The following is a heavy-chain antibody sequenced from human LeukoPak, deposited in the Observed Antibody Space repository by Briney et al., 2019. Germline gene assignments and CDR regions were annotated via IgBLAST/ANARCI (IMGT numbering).Heavy chain of an antibody. CDR1: GFTLSSYA. CDR2: ISGNAGST. D-gene: IGHD1-26*01. CDR3: AKGKVNHLGGLDY. J-gene: IGHJ4*02. V-gene: IGHV3-23*01. Sequence: GGSLRLSCAASGFTLSSYAMSWVRQAPGKGLEWVSLISGNAGSTYYADSVKGRFIISRDNSKNTFYLQMDSLRADDTAMYYCAKGKVNHLGGLDYWGQGTLVTVSS.